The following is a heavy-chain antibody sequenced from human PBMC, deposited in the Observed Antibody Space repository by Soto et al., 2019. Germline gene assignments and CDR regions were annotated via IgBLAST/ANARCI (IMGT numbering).Heavy chain of an antibody. CDR2: ISWNSGSI. CDR1: GFTFDDYA. Sequence: GGSLRLSCAASGFTFDDYAMHWVRQAPGKGLEWVSGISWNSGSIGYADSVKGRFTISRDNAKNSLYLQMNSLRAEDTALYYCAKDMGPDGSGDYEGGNWFDPWGQGTLVTVSS. J-gene: IGHJ5*02. D-gene: IGHD4-17*01. CDR3: AKDMGPDGSGDYEGGNWFDP. V-gene: IGHV3-9*01.